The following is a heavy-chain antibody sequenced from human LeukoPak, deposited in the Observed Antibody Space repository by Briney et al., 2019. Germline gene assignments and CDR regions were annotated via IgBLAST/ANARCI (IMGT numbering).Heavy chain of an antibody. D-gene: IGHD4-17*01. V-gene: IGHV1-2*02. Sequence: ASVKVSCKASGYTFTGYYMHWVRQAPGQGLEWMGWINPNSGGTNYAQKFQGRVTMTRDTSISTVYMELSSLRSEDTAVYYCARDADHGDYGRFVWFDPWGQGTLVTVSS. CDR1: GYTFTGYY. J-gene: IGHJ5*02. CDR2: INPNSGGT. CDR3: ARDADHGDYGRFVWFDP.